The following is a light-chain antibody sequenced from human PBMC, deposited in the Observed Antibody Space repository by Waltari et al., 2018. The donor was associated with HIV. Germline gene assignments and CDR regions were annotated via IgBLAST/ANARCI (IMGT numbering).Light chain of an antibody. CDR1: SSDVGTYNS. CDR2: DVS. CDR3: SSSKSSSTSYV. J-gene: IGLJ1*01. V-gene: IGLV2-14*03. Sequence: QPALTQPASVSGSPGQSITISCTGTSSDVGTYNSVSWYQQHPGKAPKLMIYDVSNRPSGVSDRFSGSKSGNTASLTISGLQAEDEADYYCSSSKSSSTSYVFGTGTKVTVL.